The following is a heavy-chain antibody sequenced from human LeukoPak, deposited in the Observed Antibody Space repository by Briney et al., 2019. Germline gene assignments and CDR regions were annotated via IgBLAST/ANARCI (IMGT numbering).Heavy chain of an antibody. V-gene: IGHV1-69*13. CDR1: GDTFNSVA. CDR3: ARLSDPSKSPGPLDI. D-gene: IGHD4-11*01. Sequence: GASVTVSCKASGDTFNSVALSWVRLAPGQGLEWMGGIIPIFGTANYAQKFLGRVTITSDESTSTAYTEINSLTSEDTAVYYCARLSDPSKSPGPLDIWGKGTTVTVSS. J-gene: IGHJ6*04. CDR2: IIPIFGTA.